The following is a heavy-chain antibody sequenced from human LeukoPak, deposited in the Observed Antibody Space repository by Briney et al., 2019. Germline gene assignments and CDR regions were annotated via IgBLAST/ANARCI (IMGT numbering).Heavy chain of an antibody. V-gene: IGHV1-18*01. J-gene: IGHJ4*02. Sequence: ASVKVSCKASGYTLTSYGISCVRQAPGQGLEWMGWISAYNGNTNDAQKLQGRVTMTTATSTRTAYMELRSLRSDDTAVYYCARDCSSTSFMTPFDYWGQGTLVTVSS. CDR1: GYTLTSYG. CDR2: ISAYNGNT. D-gene: IGHD2-2*01. CDR3: ARDCSSTSFMTPFDY.